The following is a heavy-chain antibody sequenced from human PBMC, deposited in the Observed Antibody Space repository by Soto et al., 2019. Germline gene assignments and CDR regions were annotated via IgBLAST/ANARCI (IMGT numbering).Heavy chain of an antibody. CDR1: GFTFSSYA. D-gene: IGHD3-22*01. CDR3: AKSPREYYDSSGYWYYYYYGMDV. Sequence: PGGSLRLSCAASGFTFSSYAMSWVRQAPGKGLEWVSAISGSGGSTYYADSVKGRFTISRDNSMNTLYLQMSSLRAEDRAVYYCAKSPREYYDSSGYWYYYYYGMDVWGQGTTVTVSS. CDR2: ISGSGGST. J-gene: IGHJ6*02. V-gene: IGHV3-23*01.